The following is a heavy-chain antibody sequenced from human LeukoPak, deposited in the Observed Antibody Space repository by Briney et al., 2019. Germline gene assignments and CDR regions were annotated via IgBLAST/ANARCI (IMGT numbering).Heavy chain of an antibody. Sequence: GGSLRLSCAVTSYIFSQTWMNWVRQAPGKGLEWVSYISSSSSTIYYADSVKGRFTISRDNAKNSLYLQMNSLRDEDTAVYYCASAVGEWLLFFDYWGQGTLVTVSS. J-gene: IGHJ4*02. V-gene: IGHV3-48*02. CDR3: ASAVGEWLLFFDY. D-gene: IGHD3-3*01. CDR1: SYIFSQTW. CDR2: ISSSSSTI.